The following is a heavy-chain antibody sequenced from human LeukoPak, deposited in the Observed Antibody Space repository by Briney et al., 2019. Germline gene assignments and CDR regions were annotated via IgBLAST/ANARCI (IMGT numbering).Heavy chain of an antibody. V-gene: IGHV4-34*08. D-gene: IGHD3-10*01. J-gene: IGHJ4*02. CDR2: INHSGST. Sequence: GSLRLSCAASGFTFSSYAMHWVRQAPGKGREWIGEINHSGSTNYNPSLKSRVTISVDTSKNQFSLKLSSVTAADTAVYYCAGRQDYGSVDYWGQGTLVTVSS. CDR1: GFTFSSYA. CDR3: AGRQDYGSVDY.